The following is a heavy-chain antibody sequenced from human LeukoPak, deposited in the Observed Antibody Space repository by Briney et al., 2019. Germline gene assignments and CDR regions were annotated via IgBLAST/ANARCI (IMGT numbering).Heavy chain of an antibody. CDR3: ARSNLGYYYYYMDV. CDR2: ISYDGSNK. Sequence: GGSLRLSCAASGFTFSSYAMHWVRQAPGKGLEWVAVISYDGSNKYYADSVKGRFTISRDNSKNTLYLQMNSLRAEDTVVYYCARSNLGYYYYYMDVWGKGTTVTVSS. V-gene: IGHV3-30-3*01. J-gene: IGHJ6*03. CDR1: GFTFSSYA.